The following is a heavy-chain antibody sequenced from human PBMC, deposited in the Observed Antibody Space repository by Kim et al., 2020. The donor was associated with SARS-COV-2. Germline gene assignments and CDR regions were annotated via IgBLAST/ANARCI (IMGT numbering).Heavy chain of an antibody. CDR3: GRQSQWLTPQGIDY. J-gene: IGHJ4*02. V-gene: IGHV5-10-1*01. CDR1: GYSFTSYW. D-gene: IGHD3-22*01. Sequence: GESLKISCETSGYSFTSYWITWVRQRPGKGLEWMGRIDPSDSYTNYSPSFQGHVTISVDKSIRTAYLQWNNLTSSDTAFYFCGRQSQWLTPQGIDYWGQRTLVTVSS. CDR2: IDPSDSYT.